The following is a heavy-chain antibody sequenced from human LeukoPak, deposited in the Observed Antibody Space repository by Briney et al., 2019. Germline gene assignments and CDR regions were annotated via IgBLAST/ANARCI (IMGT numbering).Heavy chain of an antibody. CDR3: ARGMDYGDPNDAFDI. Sequence: TSATPSLTCTVSGGSISSYYWSWIRQPAGKGLEWIGRIYTSGSTNYNPSLKSRVTMSVDTSKNQFSLKLSSVTAADTAVYYCARGMDYGDPNDAFDIWGQGTMVTVSS. CDR2: IYTSGST. V-gene: IGHV4-4*07. D-gene: IGHD4-17*01. CDR1: GGSISSYY. J-gene: IGHJ3*02.